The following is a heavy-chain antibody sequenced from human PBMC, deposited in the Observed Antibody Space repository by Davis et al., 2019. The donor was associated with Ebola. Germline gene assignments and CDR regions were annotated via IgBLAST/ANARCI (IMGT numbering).Heavy chain of an antibody. CDR2: IYYSGST. V-gene: IGHV4-31*03. CDR1: GGSISSGGYY. D-gene: IGHD3-10*01. J-gene: IGHJ5*02. Sequence: SETLSLTCTVSGGSISSGGYYWSWIRQHPGKGLEWIGYIYYSGSTYYNPSLKSRVTISVDTSKNQFSLKLSSVTAADTAVYYCARQIGFGELLFRWFDPWGQGTLVTVSS. CDR3: ARQIGFGELLFRWFDP.